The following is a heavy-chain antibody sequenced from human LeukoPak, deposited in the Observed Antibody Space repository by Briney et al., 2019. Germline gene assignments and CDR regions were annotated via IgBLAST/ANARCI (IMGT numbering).Heavy chain of an antibody. Sequence: PGGSLRLSCAASGFTFSSYSMNWVRQAPGKGLEWVTAITVSGGDTYYADSVKGRFTISRDNSKSTLYLHMSSLNAGDAAVYYCVKNYVNADMVFHNWSQGTLVIVSS. CDR3: VKNYVNADMVFHN. CDR1: GFTFSSYS. V-gene: IGHV3-23*01. CDR2: ITVSGGDT. D-gene: IGHD5-18*01. J-gene: IGHJ4*02.